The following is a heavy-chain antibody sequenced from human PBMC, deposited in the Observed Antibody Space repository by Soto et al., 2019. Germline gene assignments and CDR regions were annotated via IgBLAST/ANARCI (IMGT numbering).Heavy chain of an antibody. CDR3: ARDSGIPGRYWYFGL. CDR1: GYTFSDYF. Sequence: QVQLVQSGAEVKKPGASVKVSCTTYGYTFSDYFLHWVRQAPGQGPEWMGFINPKRGGTEDAQKFQGRVTMTRDTSSSTVYMDLSGLTSDDTAIYYCARDSGIPGRYWYFGLWGRGTLVTVSS. V-gene: IGHV1-2*02. J-gene: IGHJ2*01. CDR2: INPKRGGT. D-gene: IGHD2-21*01.